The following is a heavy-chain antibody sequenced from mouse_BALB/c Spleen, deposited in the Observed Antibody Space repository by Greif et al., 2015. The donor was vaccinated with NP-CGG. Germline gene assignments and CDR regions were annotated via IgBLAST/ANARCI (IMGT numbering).Heavy chain of an antibody. CDR3: NALYYYGSSLARYFDV. Sequence: EVQLQQSGAELVRSGASVKLSCTASGFNIKDYYMHWVKQRPEQGLEWIGWIDPENGDTEYAPKFQGKATMTADTSSNTAYLQLSSLTSEDTAVYYCNALYYYGSSLARYFDVWGAGTTVTVSS. J-gene: IGHJ1*01. D-gene: IGHD1-1*01. CDR2: IDPENGDT. CDR1: GFNIKDYY. V-gene: IGHV14-4*02.